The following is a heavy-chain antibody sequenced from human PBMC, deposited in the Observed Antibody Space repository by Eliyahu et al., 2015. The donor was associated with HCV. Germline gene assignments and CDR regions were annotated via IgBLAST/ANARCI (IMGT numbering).Heavy chain of an antibody. Sequence: QVQLVQSGAEVKKPGASVKVSCKASGYTFTGNIIPWVRQAPGQGLEWMGWINPNSGGTNYAQKFQGRVTMTRDTSISTAYMELSRLRSDDTAVYYCARPTPVYCSGGSCLDYWGQGTLVTVSS. CDR1: GYTFTGNI. V-gene: IGHV1-2*02. CDR2: INPNSGGT. CDR3: ARPTPVYCSGGSCLDY. J-gene: IGHJ4*02. D-gene: IGHD2-15*01.